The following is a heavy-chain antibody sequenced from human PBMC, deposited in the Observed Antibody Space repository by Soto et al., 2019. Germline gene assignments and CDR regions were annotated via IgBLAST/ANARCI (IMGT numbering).Heavy chain of an antibody. CDR2: INPDGRVT. D-gene: IGHD1-26*01. J-gene: IGHJ2*01. Sequence: EVPLVESGGGLVQPGGSLTLSCAASGFTFNSYWMHWVRQAPGKGVVWVSRINPDGRVTNYADSVKARFTISRDNATNTLYLQMNSLRPEDTAVYYCARVGQGAWYFDLWGRGTLVTVSS. V-gene: IGHV3-74*01. CDR1: GFTFNSYW. CDR3: ARVGQGAWYFDL.